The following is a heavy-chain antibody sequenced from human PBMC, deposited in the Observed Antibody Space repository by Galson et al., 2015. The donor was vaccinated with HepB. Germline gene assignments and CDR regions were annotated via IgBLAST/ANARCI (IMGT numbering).Heavy chain of an antibody. J-gene: IGHJ1*01. CDR3: ARDPYSSSWTPAVFQH. D-gene: IGHD6-13*01. CDR1: GFTFSSYS. V-gene: IGHV3-21*01. CDR2: ISSSSSYI. Sequence: SLRLSCAASGFTFSSYSMNWVRQAPGKGLEWVSSISSSSSYIYYADSVKGRFTISRDNAKNSLYLQMNSLRAEDTAVYYCARDPYSSSWTPAVFQHWGQGTLVTVSS.